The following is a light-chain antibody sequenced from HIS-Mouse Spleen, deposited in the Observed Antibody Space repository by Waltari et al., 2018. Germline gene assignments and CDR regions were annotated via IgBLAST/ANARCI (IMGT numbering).Light chain of an antibody. CDR2: EGS. CDR3: CSYAGSSTWV. CDR1: SSDIGLYNL. V-gene: IGLV2-23*01. J-gene: IGLJ3*02. Sequence: QSALTQPASVSGSPGRSITISCTGPSSDIGLYNLVSGYQQHPGKAPKLMIYEGSKRPSGVSNRFSGSKSGNTASLTISGLQAEDEADYYCCSYAGSSTWVFGGGTKLTVL.